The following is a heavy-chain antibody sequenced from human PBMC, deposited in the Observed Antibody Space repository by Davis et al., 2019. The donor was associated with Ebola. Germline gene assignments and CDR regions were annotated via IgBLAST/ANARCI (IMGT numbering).Heavy chain of an antibody. D-gene: IGHD3-10*01. CDR2: TYYNSKWYS. Sequence: PSETLSLTCAISGDSVSSGGCNWIRQSPSRGLEWLGRTYYNSKWYSDYAVSVKSRITINPDTFKNQFSLQLNSVTPEDTALYYCARGWFRGGMDVWGEGTTVTVSS. J-gene: IGHJ6*04. CDR1: GDSVSSGG. CDR3: ARGWFRGGMDV. V-gene: IGHV6-1*01.